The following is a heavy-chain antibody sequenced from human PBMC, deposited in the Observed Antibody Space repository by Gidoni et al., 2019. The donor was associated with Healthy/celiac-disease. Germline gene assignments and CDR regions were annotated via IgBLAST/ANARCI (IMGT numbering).Heavy chain of an antibody. CDR3: AKGPRRDSSGYYYPFDY. D-gene: IGHD3-22*01. V-gene: IGHV3-23*01. CDR2: ISGSGGST. J-gene: IGHJ4*02. Sequence: EVQLLESGGGLVQPGGSLRLSCAAPGFTFSSYAMSWVRQAPGKGLEWVSAISGSGGSTYYADSVKGRFTISRDNSKNTLYLQMNSLRAEDTAVYYCAKGPRRDSSGYYYPFDYWGQGTLVTVSS. CDR1: GFTFSSYA.